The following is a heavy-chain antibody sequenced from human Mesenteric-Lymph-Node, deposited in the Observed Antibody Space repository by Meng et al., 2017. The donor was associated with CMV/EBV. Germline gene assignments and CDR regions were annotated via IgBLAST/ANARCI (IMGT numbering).Heavy chain of an antibody. V-gene: IGHV4-59*01. CDR2: AHNSGTT. J-gene: IGHJ6*02. Sequence: SETLSLTCFVSGGSISTYYWSWIRQSPGKGLEWIGWAHNSGTTNYNPSLKSRVGVSVDTSKNHFSLTLASVTAADTGIYYCARGGFGELLYHYYGMDVWGQGTTVTVSS. CDR1: GGSISTYY. D-gene: IGHD3-10*01. CDR3: ARGGFGELLYHYYGMDV.